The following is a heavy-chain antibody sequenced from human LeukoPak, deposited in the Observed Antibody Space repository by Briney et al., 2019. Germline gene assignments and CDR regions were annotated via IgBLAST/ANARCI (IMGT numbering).Heavy chain of an antibody. CDR3: AKECGGGCSDDY. Sequence: GGSLRLSCAASGFTFSAYGMHWVRRALGKGLEWVAFIWFDGSNKYYADSVKGRFTISRDNSKNTLYLQMNSLRLEDTAVFYCAKECGGGCSDDYWGQGTLVTVSS. CDR1: GFTFSAYG. D-gene: IGHD2-21*02. J-gene: IGHJ4*02. CDR2: IWFDGSNK. V-gene: IGHV3-30*02.